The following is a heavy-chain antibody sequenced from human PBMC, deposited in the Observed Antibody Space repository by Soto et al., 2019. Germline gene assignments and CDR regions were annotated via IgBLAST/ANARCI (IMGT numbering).Heavy chain of an antibody. J-gene: IGHJ4*02. D-gene: IGHD1-26*01. CDR2: IFPTGNT. CDR3: ARGSLGPDY. CDR1: SASLSNYY. Sequence: SETLSLTCTVSSASLSNYYWSWIRQPAGRGLEWIGRIFPTGNTDYNPSLRSRVTMSVDTSKNQFSLKLNSVTAADTAVYYCARGSLGPDYWGPGTLVTVSS. V-gene: IGHV4-4*07.